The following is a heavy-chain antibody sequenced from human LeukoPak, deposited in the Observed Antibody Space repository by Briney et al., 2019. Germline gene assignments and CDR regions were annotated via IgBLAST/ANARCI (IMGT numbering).Heavy chain of an antibody. CDR2: IWYDGSNK. Sequence: PGGSLRLSCAASGFTFSSYGMHWVRQAPGKGLEWVAVIWYDGSNKYCADSVKGRFTISRDNSKNTLYLQMNSLRAEDTAVYYCARDREEGYGDAFDYWGQGTLVTVSS. V-gene: IGHV3-33*01. J-gene: IGHJ4*02. D-gene: IGHD4-17*01. CDR3: ARDREEGYGDAFDY. CDR1: GFTFSSYG.